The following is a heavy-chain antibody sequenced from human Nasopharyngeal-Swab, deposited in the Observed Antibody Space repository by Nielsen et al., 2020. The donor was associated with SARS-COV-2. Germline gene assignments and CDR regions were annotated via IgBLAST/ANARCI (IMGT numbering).Heavy chain of an antibody. D-gene: IGHD3-9*01. V-gene: IGHV3-72*01. CDR1: GFTLADYY. J-gene: IGHJ4*02. Sequence: GGSLRLSCVASGFTLADYYMDWVRQAPGKRLEWLGHSRVKANSYTAEYAASVTGRFTFSREESKNVLYLQMNSLKTEDTAVYYCARVGICNNDWCGSYDSWGQGTLVTVSS. CDR3: ARVGICNNDWCGSYDS. CDR2: SRVKANSYTA.